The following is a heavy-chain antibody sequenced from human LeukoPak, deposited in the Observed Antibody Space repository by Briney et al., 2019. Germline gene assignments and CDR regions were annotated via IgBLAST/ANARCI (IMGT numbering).Heavy chain of an antibody. D-gene: IGHD4-11*01. CDR2: IYTSGST. J-gene: IGHJ6*03. V-gene: IGHV4-61*02. Sequence: PSQTLSLTCTVSGGSISSGSYYWSWIRQPAGKGLEWIGRIYTSGSTNYNPSLKSRVTISVDTSKNQFSLKLSSVTAADTAVYYCARGMRWVTTGYYYMDVWGKGTTVTVSS. CDR3: ARGMRWVTTGYYYMDV. CDR1: GGSISSGSYY.